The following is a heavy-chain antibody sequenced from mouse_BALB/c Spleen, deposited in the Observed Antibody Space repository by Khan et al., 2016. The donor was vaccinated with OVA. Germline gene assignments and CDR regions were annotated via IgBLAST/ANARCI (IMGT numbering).Heavy chain of an antibody. Sequence: QVQLKESGPGLVAPSQSLSITCTVSEFSLANYGVHWVRQPPGKGLEWLGVIWAGESTNFNSALLSRLSLSKDNSKSQVFLKMNILQTDDTAMYYCARFSDGDYYTVDYWGQGTSVTVSS. V-gene: IGHV2-9*02. D-gene: IGHD2-3*01. CDR1: EFSLANYG. CDR2: IWAGEST. CDR3: ARFSDGDYYTVDY. J-gene: IGHJ4*01.